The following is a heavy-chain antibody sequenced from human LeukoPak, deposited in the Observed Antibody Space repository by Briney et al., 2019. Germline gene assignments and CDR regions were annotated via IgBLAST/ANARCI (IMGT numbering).Heavy chain of an antibody. J-gene: IGHJ5*02. Sequence: ASVKVSCKASGGTFSSYAISWMRQAPGQGLEWMGGIIPIFGTANYAQKFQGRVTITADESTSTAYMELSSLRSEDTAVYYCARSDNCYRWFDPWGQGTLVTVSS. CDR3: ARSDNCYRWFDP. V-gene: IGHV1-69*13. CDR1: GGTFSSYA. CDR2: IIPIFGTA. D-gene: IGHD1-20*01.